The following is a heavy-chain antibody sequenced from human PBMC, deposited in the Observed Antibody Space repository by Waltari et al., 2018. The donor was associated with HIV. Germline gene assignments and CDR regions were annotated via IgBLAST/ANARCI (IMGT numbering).Heavy chain of an antibody. J-gene: IGHJ4*02. V-gene: IGHV3-23*01. CDR3: AKGFSGWSTFDS. CDR1: GFTFSSYA. Sequence: EVQLLESGGDWVQPGGSLRLSCAASGFTFSSYAMSWVRQAPGKGMEWVSAISGRGGSTYYADPVKGRCTISRDNSKNTLFLQMNSLRAEDTALYYCAKGFSGWSTFDSWGQGTLVTVSS. D-gene: IGHD6-19*01. CDR2: ISGRGGST.